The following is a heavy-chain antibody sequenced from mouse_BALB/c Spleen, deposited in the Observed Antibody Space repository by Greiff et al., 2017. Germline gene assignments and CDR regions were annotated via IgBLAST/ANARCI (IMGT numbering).Heavy chain of an antibody. CDR3: ARTDYGYAMDY. D-gene: IGHD1-1*02. Sequence: EVQRVESGGGLVQPGGSLKLSCAASGFTFSSYTMSWVRQTPEKRLEWVAYISNGGGSTYYPDTVKGRFTISRDNAKNTLYLQMSSLKSEDTAMYYCARTDYGYAMDYWGQGTSVTVSS. CDR2: ISNGGGST. J-gene: IGHJ4*01. CDR1: GFTFSSYT. V-gene: IGHV5-12-2*01.